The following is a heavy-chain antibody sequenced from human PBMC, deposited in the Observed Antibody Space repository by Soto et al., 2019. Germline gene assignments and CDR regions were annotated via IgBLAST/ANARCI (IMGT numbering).Heavy chain of an antibody. Sequence: QVQLVQSGAEVKKPGSSVKVSCKASGGTFSSYAISWVRQAPGQGLEWMGGVIPIFGTANYAQEFQGRVTITADETTRTAYMELSSLRPEATAVYYCARPCSGWLYFGYWGQGTLVTVSS. CDR3: ARPCSGWLYFGY. CDR1: GGTFSSYA. J-gene: IGHJ4*02. CDR2: VIPIFGTA. D-gene: IGHD6-19*01. V-gene: IGHV1-69*12.